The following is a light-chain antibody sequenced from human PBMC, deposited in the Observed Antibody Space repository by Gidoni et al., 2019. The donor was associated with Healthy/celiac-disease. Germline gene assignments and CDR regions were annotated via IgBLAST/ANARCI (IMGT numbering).Light chain of an antibody. V-gene: IGLV2-8*01. CDR3: SSYAGSNPSYV. CDR1: SSDVGGYNY. Sequence: QSALTQPPSASGSPGQSVTISCTGTSSDVGGYNYVSWYQQHPGKAPKLMIYEVSKRPSGVPDRFSGSKSCNTASLTVSGLQAEDEADYYCSSYAGSNPSYVFGTGTKVTVL. J-gene: IGLJ1*01. CDR2: EVS.